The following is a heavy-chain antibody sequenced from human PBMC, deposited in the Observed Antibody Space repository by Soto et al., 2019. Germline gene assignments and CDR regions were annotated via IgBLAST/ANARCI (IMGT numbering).Heavy chain of an antibody. CDR2: INLSGGT. V-gene: IGHV4-34*02. Sequence: QVQLQQWGAGLLEPSETLSLTCAVYGGSFSGYYWSWIRQPPVKGLEWIGEINLSGGTNYNPSLKSRVTISVDTSKNQFSLKLSSVTAADTAVFYCARLRWEQPWVFDYWGQGTLVTVSS. CDR1: GGSFSGYY. D-gene: IGHD1-26*01. J-gene: IGHJ4*02. CDR3: ARLRWEQPWVFDY.